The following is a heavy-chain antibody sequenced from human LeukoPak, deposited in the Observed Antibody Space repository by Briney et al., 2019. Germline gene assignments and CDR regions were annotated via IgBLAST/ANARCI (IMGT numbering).Heavy chain of an antibody. D-gene: IGHD3-3*01. Sequence: PGGSLRLSCAGSGFTFSIYSMGWVRQAPGKGLEWVSSISTGRSYIYYADSVKGQFTIPKDNAKNSLYLQMNSLRAEDTAVYYCAAHYDFADAFDIWGQGTMVTVSS. CDR1: GFTFSIYS. J-gene: IGHJ3*02. CDR3: AAHYDFADAFDI. CDR2: ISTGRSYI. V-gene: IGHV3-21*01.